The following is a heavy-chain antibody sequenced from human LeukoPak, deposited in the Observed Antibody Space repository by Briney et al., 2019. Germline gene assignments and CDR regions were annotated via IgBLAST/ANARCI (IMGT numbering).Heavy chain of an antibody. CDR1: GGSFSGYY. V-gene: IGHV4-34*01. J-gene: IGHJ4*02. D-gene: IGHD1-26*01. CDR2: INRSGST. Sequence: SETLSLTCAVYGGSFSGYYWSWIRQPPGRGLEWIGEINRSGSTNYNPSLKSRVTISVDTSKNQFSLMLSSVTAADTAFYYCARVLDGGSYPNFDYWGQGMLVTVSS. CDR3: ARVLDGGSYPNFDY.